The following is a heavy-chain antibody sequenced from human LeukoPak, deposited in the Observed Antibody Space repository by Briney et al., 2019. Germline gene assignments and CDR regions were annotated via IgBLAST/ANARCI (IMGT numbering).Heavy chain of an antibody. CDR3: ARDLYFDWLFLPNWFDP. CDR2: ISGSGGST. D-gene: IGHD3-9*01. J-gene: IGHJ5*02. Sequence: AGGSLRLSCAASGFTFSSYAMSWVRQAPGKGLEWVSAISGSGGSTYYADSVKGRFTISRDNAKNSLYLQMNSLRAEDTAVYYCARDLYFDWLFLPNWFDPWGQGTLVTVSS. CDR1: GFTFSSYA. V-gene: IGHV3-23*01.